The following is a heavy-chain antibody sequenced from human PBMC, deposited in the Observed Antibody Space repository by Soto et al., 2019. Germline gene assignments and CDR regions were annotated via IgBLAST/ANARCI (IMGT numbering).Heavy chain of an antibody. D-gene: IGHD3-22*01. CDR2: IIPIFGTA. V-gene: IGHV1-69*13. Sequence: SVKVSCKASGGAFSSYAISWVRQAPGQGLEWMGGIIPIFGTANYAQKFQGRVTITADESTSTAYMELSSLRSEDTAVYYCARERYLRYYYDSSGQEFDYWGQGTLVTVSS. CDR1: GGAFSSYA. CDR3: ARERYLRYYYDSSGQEFDY. J-gene: IGHJ4*02.